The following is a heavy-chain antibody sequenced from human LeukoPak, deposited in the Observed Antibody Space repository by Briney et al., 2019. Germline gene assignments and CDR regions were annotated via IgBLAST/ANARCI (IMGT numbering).Heavy chain of an antibody. CDR1: GYSISSGYY. J-gene: IGHJ4*02. V-gene: IGHV4-38-2*02. CDR2: IYHSGGT. D-gene: IGHD4-17*01. Sequence: SETLSLTCTVSGYSISSGYYWGWIRQPPGKGLEWIGSIYHSGGTFYNPSLKSRVTISVDTSKNQFSLKLSSVTAADTAVYYCASLTDYGTFDYWGQGTLVTVSS. CDR3: ASLTDYGTFDY.